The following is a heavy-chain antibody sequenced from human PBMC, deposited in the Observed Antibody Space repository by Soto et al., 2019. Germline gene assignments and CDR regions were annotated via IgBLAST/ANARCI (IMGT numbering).Heavy chain of an antibody. V-gene: IGHV3-73*01. CDR2: IRSKANSYAT. J-gene: IGHJ4*02. CDR3: TRPDFWSGYYGSDY. D-gene: IGHD3-3*01. CDR1: GFTFSGSA. Sequence: GGSLRLSCAASGFTFSGSAMHWVRQASGKGLEWVGRIRSKANSYATAYAASVKGRFTISRDDSKNTAYLQMNSLKTEDTAVYYCTRPDFWSGYYGSDYWGQGTLVTAPQ.